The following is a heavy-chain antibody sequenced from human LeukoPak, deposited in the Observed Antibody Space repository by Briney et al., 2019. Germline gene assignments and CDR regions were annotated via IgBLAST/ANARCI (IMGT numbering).Heavy chain of an antibody. D-gene: IGHD2-2*01. CDR3: ARDRSSYCSSTSCYEFPDY. V-gene: IGHV3-30*04. CDR2: ISYDGSNK. J-gene: IGHJ4*02. CDR1: GFTFSSYA. Sequence: GGSLRLSCAASGFTFSSYAMHWVRQAPGKGLEWVAVISYDGSNKYYADSMKGRFTISRDNSKNTLYLQVNSLRAEDTAVYYCARDRSSYCSSTSCYEFPDYWGQGTLVTVSS.